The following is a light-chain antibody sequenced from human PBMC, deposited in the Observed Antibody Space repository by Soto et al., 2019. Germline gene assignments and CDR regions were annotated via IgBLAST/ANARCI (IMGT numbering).Light chain of an antibody. V-gene: IGLV2-14*01. CDR1: SSDVGGYNY. Sequence: QSALTQPASVSGSPGRSITISCTGTSSDVGGYNYVSWYQQHPGKAPKLMIYDVSNRPSGVSNRFSGSKSGNTASLTISGLQAEDEADYYCSSYTSSSTLFGNGTKVTVL. J-gene: IGLJ1*01. CDR2: DVS. CDR3: SSYTSSSTL.